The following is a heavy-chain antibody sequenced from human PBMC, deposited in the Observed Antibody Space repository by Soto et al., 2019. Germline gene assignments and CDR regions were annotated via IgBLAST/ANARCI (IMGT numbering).Heavy chain of an antibody. J-gene: IGHJ6*02. CDR3: AKVSRSSSWDTAYYYYYGMDV. V-gene: IGHV3-30*18. Sequence: QVQLVESGGGVVQPGRSLRLSCAASGFTFSSYGMHWVRQAPGKGLEWVAVISYDGSNKYYADSVKGRFTISRDNSKNTLYLQMNSLSAEDTAVYYCAKVSRSSSWDTAYYYYYGMDVWGQGTTVTVSS. D-gene: IGHD6-13*01. CDR1: GFTFSSYG. CDR2: ISYDGSNK.